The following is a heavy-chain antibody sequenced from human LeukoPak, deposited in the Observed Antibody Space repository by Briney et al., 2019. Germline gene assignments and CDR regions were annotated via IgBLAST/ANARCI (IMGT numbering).Heavy chain of an antibody. CDR3: GKETMGGSSGN. D-gene: IGHD1-26*01. Sequence: SETLSLTCTVSGDSMSNFDWRWPRQPPGKGLEWIGYIYYSGSTNYNPSLKSRVTISLDTSKNQFSLKLSSVTAADTAVYFCGKETMGGSSGNWGQGTLVTVSS. J-gene: IGHJ4*02. V-gene: IGHV4-59*01. CDR2: IYYSGST. CDR1: GDSMSNFD.